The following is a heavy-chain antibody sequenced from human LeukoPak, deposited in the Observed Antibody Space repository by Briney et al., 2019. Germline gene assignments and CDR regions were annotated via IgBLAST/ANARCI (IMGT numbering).Heavy chain of an antibody. CDR1: GYTFSVYY. V-gene: IGHV1-2*02. Sequence: ASVKVSCKASGYTFSVYYIHWVRQAPGQGLECKGWINPNSGGTNYAQNFHGRVTLTRDTSISTAYMELSTLTSDDTAVYYCARPFGSSSPYYGLDVWGQGTTVTVSS. CDR3: ARPFGSSSPYYGLDV. J-gene: IGHJ6*02. D-gene: IGHD6-6*01. CDR2: INPNSGGT.